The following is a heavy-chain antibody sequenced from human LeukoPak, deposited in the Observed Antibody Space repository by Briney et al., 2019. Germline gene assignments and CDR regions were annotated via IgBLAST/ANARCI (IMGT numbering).Heavy chain of an antibody. Sequence: PSETLPLTCTVSGGSISSSSYYWSWIRQPPGKGLEWIGYIYYSGSTNYNPSLKSRVTISVDTSKNRFSLKLSSVTAADTAVYYCARIRNGSGSYPFDYWGQGNLVTVSS. CDR3: ARIRNGSGSYPFDY. J-gene: IGHJ4*02. D-gene: IGHD3-10*01. CDR2: IYYSGST. V-gene: IGHV4-61*05. CDR1: GGSISSSSYY.